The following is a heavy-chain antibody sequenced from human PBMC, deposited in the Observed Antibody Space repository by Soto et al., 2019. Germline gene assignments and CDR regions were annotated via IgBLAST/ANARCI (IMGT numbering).Heavy chain of an antibody. D-gene: IGHD3-10*01. CDR3: VRGPVGSLNF. V-gene: IGHV4-30-4*01. CDR1: GGSISSGDYY. Sequence: SETLSLTCTVSGGSISSGDYYWSWIRQPPGKGLEWIGYICCSGSTYYNPSLKSRLTIAVDTSKNQFSLKLNSVTAADSAVYYCVRGPVGSLNFSGKGTLVT. CDR2: ICCSGST. J-gene: IGHJ4*02.